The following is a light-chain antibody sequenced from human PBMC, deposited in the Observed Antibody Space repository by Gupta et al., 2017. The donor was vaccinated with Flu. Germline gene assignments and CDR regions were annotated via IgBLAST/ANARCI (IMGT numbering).Light chain of an antibody. V-gene: IGLV2-8*01. CDR3: SSYAGNNNLV. CDR2: EVT. CDR1: SSDVGSHNY. Sequence: QSALTQPPSASGSPGQPFTIPCTGTSSDVGSHNYVSWYQQHPGKAPKLIIYEVTKRPSGVPDRFSGSKSGNTASLTVSGLQAEDEAEYHCSSYAGNNNLVFGGGTKLTVL. J-gene: IGLJ3*02.